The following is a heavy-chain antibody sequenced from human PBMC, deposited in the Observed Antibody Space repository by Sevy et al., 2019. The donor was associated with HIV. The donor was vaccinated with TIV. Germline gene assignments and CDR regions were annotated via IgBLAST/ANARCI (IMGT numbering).Heavy chain of an antibody. J-gene: IGHJ4*02. Sequence: ASVKVSCNVSGYTLNQLSMHWVRQAAGKGLEWMGSFDPGDGETAYAQKFQGRVTMTEDTSIDTAYMELSSLRSEDTAVYYCATTKDYYESSGSPVDYWGQGTLVTVSS. D-gene: IGHD3-22*01. CDR3: ATTKDYYESSGSPVDY. V-gene: IGHV1-24*01. CDR1: GYTLNQLS. CDR2: FDPGDGET.